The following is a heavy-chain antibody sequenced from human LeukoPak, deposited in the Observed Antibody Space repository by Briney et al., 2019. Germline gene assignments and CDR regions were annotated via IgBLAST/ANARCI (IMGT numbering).Heavy chain of an antibody. V-gene: IGHV1-46*01. CDR3: ARVSYHYYDSSGYYYGY. J-gene: IGHJ4*02. Sequence: ASVKVSCKASGYTFTSYYMHWVRQAPGQGLEWMGIINPSGGSTSYAQKFQGRVTMTRDTSTSTVYMELGSLRSEDTAVYYCARVSYHYYDSSGYYYGYWGQGTLVTVSS. CDR1: GYTFTSYY. CDR2: INPSGGST. D-gene: IGHD3-22*01.